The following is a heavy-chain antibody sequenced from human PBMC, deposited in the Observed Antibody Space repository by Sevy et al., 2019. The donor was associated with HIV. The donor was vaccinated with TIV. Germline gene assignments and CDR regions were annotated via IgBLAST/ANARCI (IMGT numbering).Heavy chain of an antibody. CDR2: LIPIFRTS. CDR1: GGNLHNYG. J-gene: IGHJ3*02. V-gene: IGHV1-69*13. D-gene: IGHD2-2*02. CDR3: SRDRGPAAISDAFDI. Sequence: ASVKVSCKASGGNLHNYGINWVRQAPGQGLEWMGGLIPIFRTSTYAKNFRGRITFAADEATSTFYLEMSSLRADDTAVYYGSRDRGPAAISDAFDIWGQGTMVTVSS.